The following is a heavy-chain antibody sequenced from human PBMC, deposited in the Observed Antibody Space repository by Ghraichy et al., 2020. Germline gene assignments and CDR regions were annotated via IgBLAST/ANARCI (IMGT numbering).Heavy chain of an antibody. CDR1: GYTFTNHG. CDR2: ISNYNGDT. V-gene: IGHV1-18*04. J-gene: IGHJ4*02. D-gene: IGHD2-8*02. Sequence: ASVRVSCKASGYTFTNHGVSWVRQAPGQGLEWVGWISNYNGDTKFGQKFQGRVTVTTDTSTSTAYMDLVSLRSDDTAVYYCARESCPGGICYFDYWGQGTPVTVSS. CDR3: ARESCPGGICYFDY.